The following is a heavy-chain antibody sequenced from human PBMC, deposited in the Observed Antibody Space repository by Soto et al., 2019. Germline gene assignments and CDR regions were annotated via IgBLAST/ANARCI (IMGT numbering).Heavy chain of an antibody. V-gene: IGHV5-10-1*01. J-gene: IGHJ6*02. CDR2: IDPSDSYT. Sequence: PGESLKISCKGSGYSFSSYWISWVRQMPGKGLEWMGRIDPSDSYTNYSPSFQGHVTISADKSISTAYLQWSSLKASDTAMYYCARHYYYGSGSYFMYYYGKDVWGQGTTVTVSS. CDR1: GYSFSSYW. D-gene: IGHD3-10*01. CDR3: ARHYYYGSGSYFMYYYGKDV.